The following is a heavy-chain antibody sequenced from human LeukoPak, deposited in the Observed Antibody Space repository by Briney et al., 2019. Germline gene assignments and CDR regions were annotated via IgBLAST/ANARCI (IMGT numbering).Heavy chain of an antibody. CDR3: ARDYGGNGLFDY. CDR1: GGSISSYY. CDR2: IYYSGST. V-gene: IGHV4-59*01. Sequence: SETLSLTCTVSGGSISSYYWSWTRQPPRKGLEWIGYIYYSGSTNYNPSLKSRVTISVDTSKNQFSLKLSSVTAADTAVYYCARDYGGNGLFDYWGQGTLVTVSS. J-gene: IGHJ4*02. D-gene: IGHD4-23*01.